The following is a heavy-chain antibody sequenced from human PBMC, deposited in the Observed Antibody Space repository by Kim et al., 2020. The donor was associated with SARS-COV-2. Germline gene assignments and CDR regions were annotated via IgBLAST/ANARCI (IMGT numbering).Heavy chain of an antibody. Sequence: GESLKISCKGSGYSFTSYWIGWVRQMPGKGLEWMGIIYPGDSDTRYSPSFQGQVTISADKSISTAYLQWSSLKASDTAMYYCATGPLGKAAGTFLDYWGQGTLVTVSS. CDR1: GYSFTSYW. V-gene: IGHV5-51*01. CDR2: IYPGDSDT. CDR3: ATGPLGKAAGTFLDY. J-gene: IGHJ4*02. D-gene: IGHD6-13*01.